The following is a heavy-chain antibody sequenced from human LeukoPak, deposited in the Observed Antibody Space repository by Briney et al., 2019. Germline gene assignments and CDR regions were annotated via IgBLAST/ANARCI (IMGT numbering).Heavy chain of an antibody. V-gene: IGHV3-21*04. CDR3: AKEFGSGVNYFDY. Sequence: GGSLRLSCAASGFTFSSYSMNWVRQAPGKGLEWVSSISSSSSYIYYADSVKGRFTISRDNSKNTLYLQMNSLRAEDTAVYYCAKEFGSGVNYFDYWGQGTLVTVSS. J-gene: IGHJ4*02. D-gene: IGHD1-26*01. CDR1: GFTFSSYS. CDR2: ISSSSSYI.